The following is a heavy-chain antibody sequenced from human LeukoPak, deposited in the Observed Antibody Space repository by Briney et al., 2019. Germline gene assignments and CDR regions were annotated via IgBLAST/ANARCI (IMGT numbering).Heavy chain of an antibody. J-gene: IGHJ4*02. CDR3: ATRNYYYGSGSYHFDY. Sequence: SVKVSCKASGGTFSSYAISWVRQAPGQGLEWMGGIIPIFGTANYAQKFQGRVTITADESTSTAYMELSSLRSEDTAVYYCATRNYYYGSGSYHFDYWGQGPRSPSPQ. CDR1: GGTFSSYA. V-gene: IGHV1-69*13. D-gene: IGHD3-10*01. CDR2: IIPIFGTA.